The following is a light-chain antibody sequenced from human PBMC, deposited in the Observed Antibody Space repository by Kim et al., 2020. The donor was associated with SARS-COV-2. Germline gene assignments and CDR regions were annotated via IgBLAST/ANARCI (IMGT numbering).Light chain of an antibody. Sequence: ASFGDRVTITCRASQSIRSWLAWYQHKPGRAPKLLISKASNLESGVPSGFSGSGSGTEFTLTISSLQPEDFATYYCQQYSTSPWTFGQGTKVDIK. V-gene: IGKV1-5*03. CDR3: QQYSTSPWT. J-gene: IGKJ1*01. CDR2: KAS. CDR1: QSIRSW.